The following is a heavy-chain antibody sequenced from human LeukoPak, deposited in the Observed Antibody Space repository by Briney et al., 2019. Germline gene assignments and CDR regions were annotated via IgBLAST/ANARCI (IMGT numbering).Heavy chain of an antibody. Sequence: GGSLRLSCATSGFTFDNYALHWVRQAPGKGLEWVSLISGDGGTTYYVDSVKGRFTISRDNSKNTLFLQMDSLRAEDTAVYYCAKERFIYYDSSPTDYWGQGTLVTVSS. CDR1: GFTFDNYA. CDR3: AKERFIYYDSSPTDY. J-gene: IGHJ4*02. V-gene: IGHV3-43*02. CDR2: ISGDGGTT. D-gene: IGHD3-22*01.